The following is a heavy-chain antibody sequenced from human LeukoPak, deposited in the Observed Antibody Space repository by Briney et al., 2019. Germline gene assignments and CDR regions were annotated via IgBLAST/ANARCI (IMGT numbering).Heavy chain of an antibody. Sequence: SETLSLTCTVSGGSISSGSYYWSWIRQPAGKGLEWIGRIYTSGSTNYNPSLKSRVTISVDTSKNQFSLKLSSVTAADTAVYYCARDHYGDRFDYWGQGTLVTVSS. CDR2: IYTSGST. J-gene: IGHJ4*02. V-gene: IGHV4-61*02. CDR1: GGSISSGSYY. D-gene: IGHD4-17*01. CDR3: ARDHYGDRFDY.